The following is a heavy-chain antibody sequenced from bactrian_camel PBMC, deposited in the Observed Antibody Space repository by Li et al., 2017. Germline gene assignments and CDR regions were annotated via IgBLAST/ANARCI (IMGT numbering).Heavy chain of an antibody. Sequence: DVQLVESGGGSVQAGGSLRLSCVASGSISGSYCMGWFRQASGKGLEGVATIGGKDVTRYADSVKGRFTITKDNAKSTVYLQMNTLKPEDTAMYYCAADRTCASLKSGTIDSRSQGTQVTVS. CDR2: TIGGKDVT. CDR1: GSISGSYC. V-gene: IGHV3S44*01. D-gene: IGHD3*01. J-gene: IGHJ4*01.